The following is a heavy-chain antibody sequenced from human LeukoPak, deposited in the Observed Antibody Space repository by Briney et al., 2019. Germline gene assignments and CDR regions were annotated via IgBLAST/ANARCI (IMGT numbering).Heavy chain of an antibody. V-gene: IGHV4-39*01. Sequence: PSETLSLTCIVSGGSISSSSHYWGWLRQPPGKGLEWIGSIYYSGTTYYNPSLKSRVTISVDTSKNQFSLKLSSVTAADTAVYYCARHPLGEYQLLEFDCWGQGTLVTVSS. J-gene: IGHJ4*02. CDR2: IYYSGTT. D-gene: IGHD2-2*01. CDR3: ARHPLGEYQLLEFDC. CDR1: GGSISSSSHY.